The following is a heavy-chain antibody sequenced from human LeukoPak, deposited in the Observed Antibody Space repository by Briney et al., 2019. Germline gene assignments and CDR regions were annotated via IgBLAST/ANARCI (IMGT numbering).Heavy chain of an antibody. CDR1: GFTFSSNW. D-gene: IGHD6-19*01. Sequence: GGSLRLSCAASGFTFSSNWMGWVRQAPGKGLEWVANIKQDGSETYYVDSVKGRFTISRDNAKNSLYLQMSSLRAEDTAVYYCAKWGYSSGWPYFDYWGQGTLVTVSS. V-gene: IGHV3-7*02. CDR2: IKQDGSET. CDR3: AKWGYSSGWPYFDY. J-gene: IGHJ4*02.